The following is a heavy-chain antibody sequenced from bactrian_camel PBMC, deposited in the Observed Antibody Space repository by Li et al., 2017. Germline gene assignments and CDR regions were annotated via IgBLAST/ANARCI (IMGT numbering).Heavy chain of an antibody. D-gene: IGHD1*01. CDR1: GFTLSSYR. J-gene: IGHJ6*01. CDR2: IVSGGAT. Sequence: HVQLVESGGGLVQPGGSLRLSCAASGFTLSSYRTYWVRQAPGKGLEWVSSIVSGGATYYADSVRGRFTISRDNAKNTVYLNLDGLKTEDTAIYYCAKPGSDWAGYDSWGQGTQVTVS. CDR3: AKPGSDWAGYDS. V-gene: IGHV3S1*01.